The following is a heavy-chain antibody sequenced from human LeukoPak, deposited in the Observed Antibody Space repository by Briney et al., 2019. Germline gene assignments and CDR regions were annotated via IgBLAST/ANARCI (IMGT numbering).Heavy chain of an antibody. V-gene: IGHV4-59*13. J-gene: IGHJ5*02. CDR3: AREGTYGWYNWFDP. CDR1: GGSISSYY. D-gene: IGHD6-19*01. CDR2: MSRNGST. Sequence: PSETLSLTCTVSGGSISSYYWSWIRQPPGKGLEWIGYMSRNGSTNYNPSLQSRVTITPDTSKNQFSLRLTSVTAADTAVYYCAREGTYGWYNWFDPWGQGTLVTVSS.